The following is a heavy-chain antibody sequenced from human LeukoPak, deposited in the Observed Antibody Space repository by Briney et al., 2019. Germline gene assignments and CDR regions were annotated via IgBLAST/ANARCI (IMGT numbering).Heavy chain of an antibody. D-gene: IGHD1-26*01. CDR1: GGSISSYY. CDR3: ASSIVGATVGFDC. J-gene: IGHJ4*02. Sequence: PSETLSLTCTVSGGSISSYYWSWIRQPPGKGLEWIGYIYYTGNTVYNPSLKGRVTISVDTSKNQFSLKLSSVTAADTAMYYCASSIVGATVGFDCWGQGTPVTVSS. V-gene: IGHV4-59*01. CDR2: IYYTGNT.